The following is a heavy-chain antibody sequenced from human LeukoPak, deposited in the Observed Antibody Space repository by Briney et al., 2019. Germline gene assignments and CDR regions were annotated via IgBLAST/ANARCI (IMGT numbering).Heavy chain of an antibody. Sequence: GGSLRLSCEASGFTFSSYAMSWVRQAPGKGLEWVSAISGSGGSTYYADSVKGRFTISRDNSKNTLYLQMNSLRAEDTAVYYCAKDWEQLVLPFDYWGQGTLVTVSS. CDR1: GFTFSSYA. CDR3: AKDWEQLVLPFDY. CDR2: ISGSGGST. V-gene: IGHV3-23*01. D-gene: IGHD6-13*01. J-gene: IGHJ4*02.